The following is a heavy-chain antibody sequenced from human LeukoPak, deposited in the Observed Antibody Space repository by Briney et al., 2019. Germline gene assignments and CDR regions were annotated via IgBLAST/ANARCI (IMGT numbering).Heavy chain of an antibody. CDR1: GFTLSNSW. V-gene: IGHV3-74*01. CDR2: TNGDGSDT. D-gene: IGHD5-18*01. J-gene: IGHJ4*02. Sequence: GGSLRLSCAASGFTLSNSWMHWVRQAPGKGLVWVSRTNGDGSDTSYADSVKGRFTISRDSATNTLYLQMNSPRAEDTAIYYCVRDGEYSHGIDFDYWGQGTLVTVSP. CDR3: VRDGEYSHGIDFDY.